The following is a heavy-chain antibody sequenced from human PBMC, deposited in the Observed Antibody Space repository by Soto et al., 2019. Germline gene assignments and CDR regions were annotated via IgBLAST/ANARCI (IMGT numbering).Heavy chain of an antibody. D-gene: IGHD3-22*01. Sequence: LRLSCAASGFTFSSYAMSWVRQAPGKGLEWVSAISGSGGSTYYADSVKGRFTISRDNSKNTLYLQMNSLRAEDTAVYYCAKFKTPVKYGMDVWGQGTTVTVSS. J-gene: IGHJ6*02. CDR2: ISGSGGST. V-gene: IGHV3-23*01. CDR3: AKFKTPVKYGMDV. CDR1: GFTFSSYA.